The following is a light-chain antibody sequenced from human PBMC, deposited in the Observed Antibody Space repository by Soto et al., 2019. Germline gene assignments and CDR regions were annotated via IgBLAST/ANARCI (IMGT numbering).Light chain of an antibody. V-gene: IGKV3-11*01. CDR3: QQRSNWPYT. CDR1: QSVSSY. Sequence: EIGLTQSPAPLSLSQGERATLSCRASQSVSSYLAWYQQKPGQAPRLLIYDASNRATGIPARFSGSGSGTDFTLTISSLEPEDFAVYYCQQRSNWPYTFGHGTKLEIK. J-gene: IGKJ2*01. CDR2: DAS.